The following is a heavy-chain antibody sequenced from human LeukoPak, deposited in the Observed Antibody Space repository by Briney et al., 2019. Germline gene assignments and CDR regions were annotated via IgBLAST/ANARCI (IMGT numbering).Heavy chain of an antibody. CDR1: GGSISSGGYS. D-gene: IGHD5-12*01. CDR3: ASGLVTTITGEYYFDY. Sequence: PSETLSLTCAVSGGSISSGGYSWSWIRQPPGKGLEWIGYIYQSGSTYYNPSLKSRVTISVDRSKNQFSLKLSSVTAADTAVYYCASGLVTTITGEYYFDYWGQGTLVTVSS. J-gene: IGHJ4*02. V-gene: IGHV4-30-2*01. CDR2: IYQSGST.